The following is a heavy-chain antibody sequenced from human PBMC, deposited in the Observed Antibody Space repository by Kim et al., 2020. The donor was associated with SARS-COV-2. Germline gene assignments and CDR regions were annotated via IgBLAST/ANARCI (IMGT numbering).Heavy chain of an antibody. CDR1: GGSISSYY. V-gene: IGHV4-59*08. Sequence: SETLSLTCIVSGGSISSYYWSWIRQPPGKGLEWIGYIYYSGNTNYNPSLKSRVTISVDTSKNQFSLKLRSVTAADTAVYYCARRGLSSGWYVHDYWGQGTLVTVSS. D-gene: IGHD6-19*01. CDR2: IYYSGNT. CDR3: ARRGLSSGWYVHDY. J-gene: IGHJ4*02.